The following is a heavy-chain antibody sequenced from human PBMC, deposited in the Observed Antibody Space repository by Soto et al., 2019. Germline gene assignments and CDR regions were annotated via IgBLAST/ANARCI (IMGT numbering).Heavy chain of an antibody. CDR1: GFTFSSYS. Sequence: PGGSLRLSCAASGFTFSSYSMNWVRQAPGKGLEWDSRINSDGSSISYADSVKGRFTISRDNAKNTLYLQMNSLRVEDTAVYYCARETGYSSGWRQDYWGQGTLVTVSS. J-gene: IGHJ4*02. CDR3: ARETGYSSGWRQDY. V-gene: IGHV3-74*01. CDR2: INSDGSSI. D-gene: IGHD6-19*01.